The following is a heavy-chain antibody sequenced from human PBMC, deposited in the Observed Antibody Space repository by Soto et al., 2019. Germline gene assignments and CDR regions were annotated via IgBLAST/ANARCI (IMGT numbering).Heavy chain of an antibody. D-gene: IGHD3-16*01. CDR2: INPNSGGT. V-gene: IGHV1-2*04. CDR1: GYTFTGYY. J-gene: IGHJ6*02. CDR3: ARGGGGHLYYYYYGMDV. Sequence: QVQLVQSGAEVKKPGASVKVSCKASGYTFTGYYMHWVRQAPGQGLEWMGWINPNSGGTNYAQKFQGWGTMTRDTSISTAYMELSRLRSDDTAVYYCARGGGGHLYYYYYGMDVWGQGTTVTVSS.